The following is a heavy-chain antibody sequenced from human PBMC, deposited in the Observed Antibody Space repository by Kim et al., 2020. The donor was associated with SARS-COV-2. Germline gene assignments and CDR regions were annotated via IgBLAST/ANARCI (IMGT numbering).Heavy chain of an antibody. Sequence: GGSLRLSCAASGFTFSGYWMSWVRQAPGKGLEWVANINQDGSEKYYVDSVKGRFTISRDNAKNSLYLQMNSLRAEDTAVYYCARQKGYYDSSGSINGWYGMDVWGPGNTVTVSS. CDR1: GFTFSGYW. CDR3: ARQKGYYDSSGSINGWYGMDV. V-gene: IGHV3-7*01. J-gene: IGHJ6*02. D-gene: IGHD3-22*01. CDR2: INQDGSEK.